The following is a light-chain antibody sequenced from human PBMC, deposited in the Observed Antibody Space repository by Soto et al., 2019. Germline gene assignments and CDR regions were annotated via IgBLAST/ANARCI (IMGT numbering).Light chain of an antibody. V-gene: IGLV1-44*01. J-gene: IGLJ1*01. CDR3: AAWDDSLNGHV. CDR1: SSNIGTSS. Sequence: QLVLTQPHSASGTPGQRVTISCSGSSSNIGTSSVHWFQQLPGTAPKLLISTTNQRPSGVPERFSGPKSGTSASLAISGLQSEDEADYYCAAWDDSLNGHVFGTGTKLTVL. CDR2: TTN.